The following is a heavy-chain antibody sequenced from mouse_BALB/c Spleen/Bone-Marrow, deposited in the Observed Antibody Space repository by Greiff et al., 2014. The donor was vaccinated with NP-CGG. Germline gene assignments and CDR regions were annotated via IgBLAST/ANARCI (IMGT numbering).Heavy chain of an antibody. V-gene: IGHV1S135*01. CDR2: IDPYTGGT. J-gene: IGHJ4*01. D-gene: IGHD3-1*01. Sequence: QLQESGPELVKPGASVKVSCTASGYSFTDYNMYWVQQSHGTSLEWIGYIDPYTGGTSYNQKFKGKATLTVDKSSSTAFMHLNSLTSEDSAVYYCASYHSSGYAMDYWGQGTSVTVSS. CDR3: ASYHSSGYAMDY. CDR1: GYSFTDYN.